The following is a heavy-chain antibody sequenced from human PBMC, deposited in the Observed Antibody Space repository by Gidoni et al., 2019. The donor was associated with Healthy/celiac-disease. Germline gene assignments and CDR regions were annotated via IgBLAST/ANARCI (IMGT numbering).Heavy chain of an antibody. V-gene: IGHV3-21*01. CDR2: ISSSSSYI. CDR3: ARDWVWWLTDRYYYYGMDV. J-gene: IGHJ6*02. Sequence: EVQLVESGGGLVKPGGSLRLSCAASGFTFSSYSMNWVRQAPGKGLEWVSSISSSSSYIYYADSVKGRFTISRDNAKNSLYLQMNSLRAEDTAVYYCARDWVWWLTDRYYYYGMDVWGQGTTVTVSS. CDR1: GFTFSSYS. D-gene: IGHD5-12*01.